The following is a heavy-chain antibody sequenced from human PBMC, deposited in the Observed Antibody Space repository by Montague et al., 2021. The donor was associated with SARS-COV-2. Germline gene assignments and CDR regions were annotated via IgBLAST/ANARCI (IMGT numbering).Heavy chain of an antibody. Sequence: SLRLSCAASGFTFSNYWMHWVRQAPGKGLVWVSRTSSVDSSTIYADSVKGRFTVSRGSAKNTLYLQMSSLRAEDTAVYYCELHPYGDYEDYWGQGTLVTVSS. CDR1: GFTFSNYW. J-gene: IGHJ4*02. D-gene: IGHD4-17*01. V-gene: IGHV3-74*01. CDR3: ELHPYGDYEDY. CDR2: TSSVDSST.